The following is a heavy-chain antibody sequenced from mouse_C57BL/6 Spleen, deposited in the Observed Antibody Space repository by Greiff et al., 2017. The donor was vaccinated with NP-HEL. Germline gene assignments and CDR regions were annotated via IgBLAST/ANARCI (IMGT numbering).Heavy chain of an antibody. CDR1: GYTFTDYE. CDR3: TKASTTGVAPYYFDY. Sequence: QVQLQQSGAELVRPGASVTLSCKASGYTFTDYEMHWVKQTPVHGLEWIGAIDPETGGTAYNQKFKGKAILTADKSSSTAYMELRSLTSEDSAVYYCTKASTTGVAPYYFDYWGQGTTLTVSS. CDR2: IDPETGGT. V-gene: IGHV1-15*01. D-gene: IGHD1-1*01. J-gene: IGHJ2*01.